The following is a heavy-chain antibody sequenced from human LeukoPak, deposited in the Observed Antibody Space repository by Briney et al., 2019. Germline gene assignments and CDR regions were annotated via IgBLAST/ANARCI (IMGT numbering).Heavy chain of an antibody. V-gene: IGHV1-18*01. J-gene: IGHJ4*02. D-gene: IGHD1-26*01. Sequence: ASVTVSCKASNYTFRSYDITWVRQAPAQGLEWMGLISAYNGKTNYAQKLQGRVTMTRDTSTTTAYIELRSVRSDDTAVYYCARSPGTYLDYWGQGTLVTVSS. CDR1: NYTFRSYD. CDR3: ARSPGTYLDY. CDR2: ISAYNGKT.